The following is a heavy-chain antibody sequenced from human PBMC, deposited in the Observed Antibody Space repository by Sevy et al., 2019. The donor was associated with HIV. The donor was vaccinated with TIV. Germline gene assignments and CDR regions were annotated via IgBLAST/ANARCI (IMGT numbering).Heavy chain of an antibody. Sequence: GVSLRLSCAASGFTFSPYWMTWVRQAPGKGLEWVANIRPDGSDKYYVDSVKGRFTISRDNAENSLYLQMNSLRADDTAMYYCARGVGLDCWGQGALVTVSS. V-gene: IGHV3-7*01. J-gene: IGHJ4*02. CDR3: ARGVGLDC. D-gene: IGHD1-26*01. CDR1: GFTFSPYW. CDR2: IRPDGSDK.